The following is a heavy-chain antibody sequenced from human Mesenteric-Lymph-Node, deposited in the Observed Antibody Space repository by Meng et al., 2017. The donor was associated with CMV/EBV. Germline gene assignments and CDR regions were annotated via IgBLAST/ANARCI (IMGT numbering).Heavy chain of an antibody. CDR3: AKHLSGSPDSFDY. CDR2: IWYDGSNK. D-gene: IGHD2-15*01. Sequence: LSLTCAASEFTFNTYAMHWVRQAPGKGLEWVAVIWYDGSNKYYADSVKGRFTISRDNSKNTLYLQMNSLRAEDTAVYYCAKHLSGSPDSFDYWGQGTLVTVSS. J-gene: IGHJ4*02. V-gene: IGHV3-33*06. CDR1: EFTFNTYA.